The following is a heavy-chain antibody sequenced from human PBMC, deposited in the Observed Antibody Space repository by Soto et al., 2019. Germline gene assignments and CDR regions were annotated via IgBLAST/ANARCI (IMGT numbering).Heavy chain of an antibody. D-gene: IGHD6-19*01. CDR2: ISYDGSNK. Sequence: GGSLRLSCAASGFTFSSYAMHWVRQAPGKGLEWVAVISYDGSNKYYADSVKGRFTISRDNSKNTLYLQMNSLRAEDTAVYYCARDSLGIAVAGLFDYWGQGTLVTVSS. V-gene: IGHV3-30-3*01. CDR3: ARDSLGIAVAGLFDY. J-gene: IGHJ4*02. CDR1: GFTFSSYA.